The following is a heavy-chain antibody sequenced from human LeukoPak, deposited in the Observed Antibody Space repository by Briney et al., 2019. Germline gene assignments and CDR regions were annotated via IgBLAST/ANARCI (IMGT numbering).Heavy chain of an antibody. J-gene: IGHJ4*02. Sequence: GRSLRLSCAASGFTFSSYGMHWVRQAPGKGLEWVAVISYDGSNKYYADSVKGRFTISRDNSKNTLYLQMNSLRAEDTAVYYCANNDRSHWGQGTLVTVSS. CDR1: GFTFSSYG. D-gene: IGHD1-14*01. CDR3: ANNDRSH. CDR2: ISYDGSNK. V-gene: IGHV3-30*18.